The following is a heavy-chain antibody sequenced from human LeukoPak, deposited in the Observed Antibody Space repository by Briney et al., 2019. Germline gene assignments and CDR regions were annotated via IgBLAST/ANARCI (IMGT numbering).Heavy chain of an antibody. J-gene: IGHJ5*02. CDR1: GYAFTFNR. D-gene: IGHD6-13*01. V-gene: IGHV1-46*01. CDR2: TSTSGGST. CDR3: ARNGAGNSSWYFPPKYNWFDP. Sequence: GASGTVSCKAFGYAFTFNRMHLVRHGHAQGPELKGVTSTSGGSTIYSQKFKSRVTITRSTFLSTDYMELSSLVSENTAVYYCARNGAGNSSWYFPPKYNWFDPWGQGTLVTVSS.